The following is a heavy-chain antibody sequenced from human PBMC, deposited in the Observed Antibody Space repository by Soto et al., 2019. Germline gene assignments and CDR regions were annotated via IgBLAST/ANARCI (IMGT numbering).Heavy chain of an antibody. Sequence: QLQLQESGPGLVKPSETLSLTCSVSDDSINSDKYYWGWIRQPPGKGLEWIGSIYYRGNAYYNPSLQPRFTISLDRSKGQFPLKLNSVTAADSAVYFCARLEGLATISYYFDFWGPGALVTVSS. V-gene: IGHV4-39*01. CDR3: ARLEGLATISYYFDF. CDR1: DDSINSDKYY. D-gene: IGHD3-9*01. CDR2: IYYRGNA. J-gene: IGHJ4*02.